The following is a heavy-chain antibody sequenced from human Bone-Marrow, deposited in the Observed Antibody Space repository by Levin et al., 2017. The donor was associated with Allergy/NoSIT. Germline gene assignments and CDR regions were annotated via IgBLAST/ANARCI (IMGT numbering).Heavy chain of an antibody. Sequence: TLSLTCTVSGGSISSGVYYWSWIRQPAGKGLEWIGRIYPSGNTHYNPSLKSRVTMSLDTSEKQFSLKLTSVTAADTAMYYCAGTIATTFDTSDIWGQGTMVTVSS. J-gene: IGHJ3*02. V-gene: IGHV4-61*02. CDR3: AGTIATTFDTSDI. CDR1: GGSISSGVYY. D-gene: IGHD6-13*01. CDR2: IYPSGNT.